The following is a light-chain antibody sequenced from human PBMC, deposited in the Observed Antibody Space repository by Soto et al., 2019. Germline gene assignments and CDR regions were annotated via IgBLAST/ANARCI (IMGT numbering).Light chain of an antibody. CDR2: DAS. Sequence: EIVLTQSPGTLSLSPGERATLSCRASQSASRRYLAWYQKKPGQVPRLLIHDASSRATGIPDRFSGSGSGTDFTLTVSRLEPEDFAVYYCQQYGSSPVTFGQGTKVDIK. J-gene: IGKJ2*01. CDR1: QSASRRY. V-gene: IGKV3-20*01. CDR3: QQYGSSPVT.